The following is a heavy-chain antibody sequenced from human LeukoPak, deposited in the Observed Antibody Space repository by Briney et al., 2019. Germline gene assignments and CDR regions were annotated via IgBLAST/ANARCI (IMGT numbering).Heavy chain of an antibody. CDR1: GGSISSYY. D-gene: IGHD1-1*01. J-gene: IGHJ5*02. CDR2: IYYSGST. CDR3: ARGYGGWFDP. Sequence: SETLSVTCTVSGGSISSYYWSWIRQPPGKGLEWIGYIYYSGSTNYNPSLKSRVTISVDTSKNQFSLKLSSVTAADTAVYYCARGYGGWFDPWGQGTLVTVSS. V-gene: IGHV4-59*01.